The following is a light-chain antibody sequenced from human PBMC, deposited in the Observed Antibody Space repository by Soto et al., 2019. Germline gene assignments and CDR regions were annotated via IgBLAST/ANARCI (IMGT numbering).Light chain of an antibody. CDR1: QTVSNIY. Sequence: EILLTQSPGTLSLSPGDRATLSCRASQTVSNIYLVWYQQRPGQAPRLLIYETSISASGIPDRFSGSGSGTDFTLTISRLEPEDFAVYWCQQFGTSPYTFGQGTKVEIK. CDR3: QQFGTSPYT. J-gene: IGKJ2*01. CDR2: ETS. V-gene: IGKV3-20*01.